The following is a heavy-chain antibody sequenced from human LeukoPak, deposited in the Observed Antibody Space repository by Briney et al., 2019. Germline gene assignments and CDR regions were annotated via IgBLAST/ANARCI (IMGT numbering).Heavy chain of an antibody. CDR3: AKAHLPYCSSTSCPVDY. CDR1: GFTFSSYG. CDR2: IWYDGSNK. Sequence: GGSLRLSCAAPGFTFSSYGMHWVRQAPGKGLEWVAVIWYDGSNKYYADSVKGRFTISRDNSKNTLYLQMNSLRAEDTAVYYCAKAHLPYCSSTSCPVDYWGQGTLVTVSS. J-gene: IGHJ4*02. V-gene: IGHV3-33*06. D-gene: IGHD2-2*01.